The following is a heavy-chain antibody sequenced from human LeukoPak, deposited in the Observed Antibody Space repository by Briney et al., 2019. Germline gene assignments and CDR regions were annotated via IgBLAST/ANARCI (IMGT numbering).Heavy chain of an antibody. J-gene: IGHJ4*02. D-gene: IGHD2-2*01. CDR1: GGTFSSYA. Sequence: SVKVSCKASGGTFSSYAISWVRQAPGQGLEWMGGIIPIFGTANYAQKFQGRVTITADESTSTAYMELSSLRSEDTAVYYCARWGAGGYCSSTSCPHYFDYWGQGTLVTVSS. V-gene: IGHV1-69*01. CDR3: ARWGAGGYCSSTSCPHYFDY. CDR2: IIPIFGTA.